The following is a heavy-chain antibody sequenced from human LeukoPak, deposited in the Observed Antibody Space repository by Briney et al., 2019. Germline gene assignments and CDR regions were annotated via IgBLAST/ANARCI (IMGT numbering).Heavy chain of an antibody. CDR2: IRYDGSNK. V-gene: IGHV3-30*02. J-gene: IGHJ4*02. CDR3: AKDMTTVTFFDY. Sequence: PGGSLRLSCAASGFTFSSYGMHWVRQAPGKGLEWVAFIRYDGSNKYYADSVKGRFTISRDNSKNTLYLQMNSLRAADTAVYCCAKDMTTVTFFDYWGQGTLVTVSS. CDR1: GFTFSSYG. D-gene: IGHD4-17*01.